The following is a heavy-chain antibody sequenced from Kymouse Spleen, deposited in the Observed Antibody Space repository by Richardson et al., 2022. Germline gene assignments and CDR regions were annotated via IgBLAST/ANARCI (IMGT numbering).Heavy chain of an antibody. CDR3: ARGDSSSFDY. J-gene: IGHJ4*02. V-gene: IGHV4-34*01. CDR2: INHSGST. D-gene: IGHD6-6*01. Sequence: QVQLQQWGAGLLKPSETLSLTCAVYGGSFSGYYWSWIRQPPGKGLEWIGEINHSGSTNYNPSLKSRVTISVDTSKNQFSLKLSSVTAADTAVYYCARGDSSSFDYWGQGTLVTVSS. CDR1: GGSFSGYY.